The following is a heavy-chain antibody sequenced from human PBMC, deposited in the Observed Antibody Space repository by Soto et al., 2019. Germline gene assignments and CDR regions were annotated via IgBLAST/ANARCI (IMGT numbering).Heavy chain of an antibody. CDR2: INPSGGST. CDR1: GYTLTSYY. V-gene: IGHV1-46*03. Sequence: QVQLVQSRAEVKKPGASVKVSCKASGYTLTSYYIHWVRQAPGQGLEWMGIINPSGGSTNYAQNFQGRVTITRDTSTSTVYMDLSSLRSEDTAVYYCARGLASGDYWGQGTLVTVSS. J-gene: IGHJ4*02. CDR3: ARGLASGDY.